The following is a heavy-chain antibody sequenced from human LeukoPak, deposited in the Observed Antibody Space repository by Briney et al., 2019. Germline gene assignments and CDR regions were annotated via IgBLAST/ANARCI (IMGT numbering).Heavy chain of an antibody. V-gene: IGHV3-21*01. CDR2: MSCSINYI. CDR3: ARDRYYDSSGPEDY. Sequence: GRSLRLSCAASGFTFSDYSMNWVRQAPGKGLEWVSSMSCSINYIFYADSVKGRFTISRDSAKNSLYPQMNSLTAADTAVYYCARDRYYDSSGPEDYWGQGTLVTVSS. J-gene: IGHJ4*02. CDR1: GFTFSDYS. D-gene: IGHD3-22*01.